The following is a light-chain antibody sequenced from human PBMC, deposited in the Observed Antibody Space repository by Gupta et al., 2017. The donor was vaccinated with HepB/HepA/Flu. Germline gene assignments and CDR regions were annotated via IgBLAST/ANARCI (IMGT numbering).Light chain of an antibody. V-gene: IGKV4-1*01. CDR3: QRYYSTPFT. J-gene: IGKJ3*01. Sequence: DIVMTQSPDSLAVSLGERATINYKSSQSVLYSSNNKNYLAWYQQKPGQPPKLLIYWASTRESGVPDRFSGSGSGTDFTLTISSLQAEDVVVYYCQRYYSTPFTFGPGTNVDIK. CDR2: WAS. CDR1: QSVLYSSNNKNY.